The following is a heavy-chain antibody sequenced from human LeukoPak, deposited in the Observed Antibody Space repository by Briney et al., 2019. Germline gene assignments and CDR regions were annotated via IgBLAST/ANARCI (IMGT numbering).Heavy chain of an antibody. Sequence: SGTLSLTCGVSGGSVISTNWWTWVRQPPGKGLEWIGEVHLDGRTNYNPSLESRLTISVDLSENHVSLKLTSVTAADTAVYYCAGEGGFYRPLDYSGQGTLVTVSS. D-gene: IGHD3-3*01. CDR1: GGSVISTNW. V-gene: IGHV4-4*02. CDR2: VHLDGRT. J-gene: IGHJ4*02. CDR3: AGEGGFYRPLDY.